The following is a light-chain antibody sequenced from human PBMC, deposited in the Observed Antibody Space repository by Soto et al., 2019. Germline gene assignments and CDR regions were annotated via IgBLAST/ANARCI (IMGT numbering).Light chain of an antibody. J-gene: IGLJ3*02. CDR1: SSNIGAGYD. Sequence: QSVLTQPPSVSWSPGQRVTISCTGSSSNIGAGYDVHWYQQLPGTAPKLLIYGNSNRPSGVPDRFSGSKSGNSASLAITGLQAEDDEDYSDQSYDSSLSSSVFGGGTKLTVL. CDR2: GNS. CDR3: QSYDSSLSSSV. V-gene: IGLV1-40*01.